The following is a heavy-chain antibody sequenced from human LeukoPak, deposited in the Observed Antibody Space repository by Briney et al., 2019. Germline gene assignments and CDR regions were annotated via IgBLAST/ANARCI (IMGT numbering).Heavy chain of an antibody. CDR1: GGSFSGYY. CDR3: ARGIVVRRGYYYMDV. V-gene: IGHV4-34*01. Sequence: SETLSLTCAVYGGSFSGYYWSWIRQPPGKGLEWIGEINHSGSTNYNPSLKSRVTISVDTSKNQFSLKLSSVTAADTAVYYCARGIVVRRGYYYMDVWGKGTTVTVSS. CDR2: INHSGST. J-gene: IGHJ6*03. D-gene: IGHD1-26*01.